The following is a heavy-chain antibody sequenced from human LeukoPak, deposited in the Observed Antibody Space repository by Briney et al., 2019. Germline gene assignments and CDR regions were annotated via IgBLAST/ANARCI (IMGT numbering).Heavy chain of an antibody. Sequence: SETLSLTCAVYGGSFSGYYWSWIRQPPGKGLKRIGEINHSGSTNYNPSLKSRVTISLDTSKNQFFLKLSSVTAADTAVYYCARGELGTSAFDIWGQGTMVTVSS. CDR3: ARGELGTSAFDI. D-gene: IGHD7-27*01. CDR2: INHSGST. J-gene: IGHJ3*02. CDR1: GGSFSGYY. V-gene: IGHV4-34*01.